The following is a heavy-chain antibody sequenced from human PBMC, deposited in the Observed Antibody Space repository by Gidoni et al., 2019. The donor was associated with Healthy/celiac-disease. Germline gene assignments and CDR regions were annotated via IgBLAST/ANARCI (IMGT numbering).Heavy chain of an antibody. Sequence: QVQLVESGGGVVQPGRSLRLSCEASGFTFSSYAMHWVRQAPGKGLRWVAIISYDGSNKYYADSVKGRFTISRDNSKNTLYLQMNSLRAEDTAVYYCAREVHGWFDPWGQGTLVTVSS. J-gene: IGHJ5*02. CDR3: AREVHGWFDP. D-gene: IGHD4-17*01. CDR2: ISYDGSNK. CDR1: GFTFSSYA. V-gene: IGHV3-30-3*01.